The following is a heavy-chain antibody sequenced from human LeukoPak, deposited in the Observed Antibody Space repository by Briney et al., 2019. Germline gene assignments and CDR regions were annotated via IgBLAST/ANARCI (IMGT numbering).Heavy chain of an antibody. CDR2: MNPNSGNT. Sequence: ASVKVSCKASGYTFTSYDINWVRQATGQGLEWMGWMNPNSGNTGYAQKFQGRVTMTRNTSISTAYMELSSLRSEDTAVYYCARTYGDYPHYYYYYGMDVWGQGTTVTVSS. D-gene: IGHD4-17*01. J-gene: IGHJ6*02. CDR1: GYTFTSYD. V-gene: IGHV1-8*01. CDR3: ARTYGDYPHYYYYYGMDV.